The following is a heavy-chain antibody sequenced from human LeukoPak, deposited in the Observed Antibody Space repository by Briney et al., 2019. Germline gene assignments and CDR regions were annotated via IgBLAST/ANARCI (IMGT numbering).Heavy chain of an antibody. D-gene: IGHD3-9*01. Sequence: SETLSLTCTVSGYSISSGYYGGWSRQAPGKGLGWVGSIYHSGSTYYKPSLKSRVTISVDTSKNPFSLKLSSVTAADTAVYYCAREARQYYDILTGYYKSSNFDYWGQETLVTVSS. J-gene: IGHJ4*02. CDR2: IYHSGST. CDR3: AREARQYYDILTGYYKSSNFDY. V-gene: IGHV4-38-2*02. CDR1: GYSISSGYY.